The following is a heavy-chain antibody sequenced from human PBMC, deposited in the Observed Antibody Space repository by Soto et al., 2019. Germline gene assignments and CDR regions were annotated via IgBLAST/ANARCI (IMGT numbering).Heavy chain of an antibody. V-gene: IGHV3-11*01. CDR2: ISTSGTST. Sequence: QVQLVESGGGLVKPGGSLRLSCAVSGFTFSNYYMAWIRQPPGKGLEWVSYISTSGTSTFYADSVKDRFTISRDNAENSLFLQMDSLRVEDTAVYFCARDGVLFRAGFDSWGQGTLVTVAS. J-gene: IGHJ4*02. D-gene: IGHD3-16*01. CDR1: GFTFSNYY. CDR3: ARDGVLFRAGFDS.